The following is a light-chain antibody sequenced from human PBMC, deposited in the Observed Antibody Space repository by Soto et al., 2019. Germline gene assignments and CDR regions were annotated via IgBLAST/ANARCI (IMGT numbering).Light chain of an antibody. CDR2: SAS. Sequence: EIVLTQSPAALSVSPGEGATLPCRASQSISNSLAWYQQKPGQAPRLLIYSASTRATGIPARFSGRGSGTEFTLTISSLQSEDFAVYYCQHYNKWPFTFGPGTKVDIK. V-gene: IGKV3-15*01. J-gene: IGKJ3*01. CDR3: QHYNKWPFT. CDR1: QSISNS.